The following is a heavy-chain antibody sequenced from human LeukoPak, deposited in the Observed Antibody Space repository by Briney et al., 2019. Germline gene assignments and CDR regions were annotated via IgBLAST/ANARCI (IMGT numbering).Heavy chain of an antibody. Sequence: AASVKVSCKASGGTFSSYAISWVRQAPGQGLEWMGWISAYNGNTNYAQKLQGRVTMTTDTSTSTAYMELRSLRSDDTAVYYCARVIFDRFGELRTRSSYYYYYYYMDVWGKGTTVTVSS. CDR1: GGTFSSYA. D-gene: IGHD3-10*01. CDR2: ISAYNGNT. CDR3: ARVIFDRFGELRTRSSYYYYYYYMDV. V-gene: IGHV1-18*01. J-gene: IGHJ6*03.